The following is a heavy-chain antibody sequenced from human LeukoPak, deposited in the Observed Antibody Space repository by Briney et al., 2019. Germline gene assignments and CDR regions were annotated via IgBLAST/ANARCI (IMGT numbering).Heavy chain of an antibody. Sequence: SETLSLTCTVSGGSISSYYWSWLRQPPGKGLEWIGYIYYSGSTNYNPSLKSRVTISVDTSKNQFSLKLSSVTAADTAVYYCAREMATAFDYWGQGTLVTVSS. J-gene: IGHJ4*02. V-gene: IGHV4-59*01. CDR3: AREMATAFDY. D-gene: IGHD5-24*01. CDR2: IYYSGST. CDR1: GGSISSYY.